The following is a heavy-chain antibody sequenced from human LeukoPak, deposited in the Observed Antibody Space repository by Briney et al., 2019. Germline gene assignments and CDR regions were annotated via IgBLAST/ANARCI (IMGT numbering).Heavy chain of an antibody. CDR1: GFTFSSYE. D-gene: IGHD3-10*01. V-gene: IGHV3-48*03. Sequence: GGSLRLSCAASGFTFSSYEMNWVRQAPGKGLEWVSYISSGGSTIYYADSVKGRFTISRDNAKNSLYLQMNSLRAEDTAAYYCARDRGPYYYASRPESPDAFDIWGQGTMVTVSS. CDR3: ARDRGPYYYASRPESPDAFDI. CDR2: ISSGGSTI. J-gene: IGHJ3*02.